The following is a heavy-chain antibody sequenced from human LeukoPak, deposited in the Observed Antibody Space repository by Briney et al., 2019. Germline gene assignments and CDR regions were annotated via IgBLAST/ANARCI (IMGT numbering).Heavy chain of an antibody. J-gene: IGHJ4*02. Sequence: GGSLRLSCAASGFTFSSYWMSWVRQAPGKGLEWVSAISGSGGSTYYADSVKGRFTISRDNSKNTLYLQMNSLRAEDTAVYYCAKVKRIIMIVVVSYYFDYWGQGTLVTVSS. CDR3: AKVKRIIMIVVVSYYFDY. CDR2: ISGSGGST. CDR1: GFTFSSYW. V-gene: IGHV3-23*01. D-gene: IGHD3-22*01.